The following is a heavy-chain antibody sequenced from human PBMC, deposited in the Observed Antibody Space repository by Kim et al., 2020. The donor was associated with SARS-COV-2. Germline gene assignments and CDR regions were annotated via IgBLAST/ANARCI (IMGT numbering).Heavy chain of an antibody. CDR1: GYTFTEYT. CDR3: VRGLQGFDF. Sequence: ASVKVSCKASGYTFTEYTIQWVRQAPGQTLEWVGWIYAGDGGGKIAQNFQGRVTLTRDTSASTVFMELRGLTSEDTAVYYCVRGLQGFDFWGQGVLVTVSS. J-gene: IGHJ4*02. D-gene: IGHD5-18*01. CDR2: IYAGDGGG. V-gene: IGHV1-3*01.